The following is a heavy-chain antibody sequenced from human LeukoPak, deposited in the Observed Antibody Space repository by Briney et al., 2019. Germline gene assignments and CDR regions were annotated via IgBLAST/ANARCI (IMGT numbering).Heavy chain of an antibody. D-gene: IGHD2/OR15-2a*01. Sequence: PETLSLTCTVSGYSISSGYYWGWIRQPPGKGLEWIGSIYHSGSTYYNPSLKSRVTISVDTSKNQFSLKLSSVTAADTAVYYCARGAPLEDLYFGGQGTLVIVSA. J-gene: IGHJ4*02. CDR3: ARGAPLEDLYF. CDR2: IYHSGST. V-gene: IGHV4-38-2*02. CDR1: GYSISSGYY.